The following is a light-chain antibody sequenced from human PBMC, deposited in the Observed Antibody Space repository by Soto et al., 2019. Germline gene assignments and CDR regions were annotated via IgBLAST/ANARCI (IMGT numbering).Light chain of an antibody. J-gene: IGKJ4*01. CDR2: GAS. CDR3: QQYKQWPVA. V-gene: IGKV3-15*01. CDR1: HSVGSN. Sequence: VMTQSPTTLSVSPGERATLYCRASHSVGSNLAWYQQNPGQAPRLLIYGASTRATGVPARFSGSGSATQFTLTISSLQSEDFGFYYCQQYKQWPVAFGGGTKVDIK.